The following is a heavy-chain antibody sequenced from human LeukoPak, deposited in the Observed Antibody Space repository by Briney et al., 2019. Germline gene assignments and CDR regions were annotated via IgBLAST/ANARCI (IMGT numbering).Heavy chain of an antibody. CDR3: ARDGSAPTPDAFDI. CDR1: GGTFSSYA. Sequence: SVKVSCKASGGTFSSYAISWVRQTPGQGLEWMGGIIPIFGTANYAQKFQGRVTITTDESTSTAYMELSSLRSEDTAVYYCARDGSAPTPDAFDIWGQGTMVTVSS. CDR2: IIPIFGTA. D-gene: IGHD2-15*01. J-gene: IGHJ3*02. V-gene: IGHV1-69*05.